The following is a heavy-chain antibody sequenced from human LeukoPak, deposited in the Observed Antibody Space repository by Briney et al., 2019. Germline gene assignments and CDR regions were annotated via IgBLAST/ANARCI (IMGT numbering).Heavy chain of an antibody. CDR1: GYTFTSYY. Sequence: ASVKVSCKASGYTFTSYYMHWVRQAPGQGLEWMGIINPSGGSTSYAQKFQGRVTMTRDMSTSTVYMELSSLRSVDTAVYYCARSSGSFSATNGRPNWSDPWGQGTLVTVSS. J-gene: IGHJ5*02. V-gene: IGHV1-46*01. D-gene: IGHD6-19*01. CDR2: INPSGGST. CDR3: ARSSGSFSATNGRPNWSDP.